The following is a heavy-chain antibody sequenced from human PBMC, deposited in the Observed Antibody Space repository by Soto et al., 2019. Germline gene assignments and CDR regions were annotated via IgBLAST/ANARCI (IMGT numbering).Heavy chain of an antibody. D-gene: IGHD2-21*02. CDR2: IWFDGSYK. CDR3: ARGDRGAFDL. Sequence: GSLRLSCAASGFTFSNYGMHWVRQAPGKGLDWVAVIWFDGSYKYYADSLKGRFTISRDDAKNTLYLQMNSLRAEDTAVYYCARGDRGAFDLWGQGTMVTVSS. V-gene: IGHV3-33*03. J-gene: IGHJ3*01. CDR1: GFTFSNYG.